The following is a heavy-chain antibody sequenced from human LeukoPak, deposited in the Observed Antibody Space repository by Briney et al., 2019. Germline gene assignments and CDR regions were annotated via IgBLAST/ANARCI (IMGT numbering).Heavy chain of an antibody. V-gene: IGHV3-7*03. Sequence: GGSLRLSCEGSAFIFSGHWMNWVRQTPGKGLEWVASIKEDGSERQYVDSVKGRFSISRDNTKGSLFLQLNSLRAEDTAVYYCASTSGSYYVNYGMDVWGQGTTVTVSS. J-gene: IGHJ6*02. D-gene: IGHD1-26*01. CDR2: IKEDGSER. CDR1: AFIFSGHW. CDR3: ASTSGSYYVNYGMDV.